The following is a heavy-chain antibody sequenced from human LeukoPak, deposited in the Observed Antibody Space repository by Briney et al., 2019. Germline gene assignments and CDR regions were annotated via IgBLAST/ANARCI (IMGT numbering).Heavy chain of an antibody. CDR1: VGSFSGYY. CDR2: IKHSGST. CDR3: ARGRRNVDIVATILSSSSPYSSSWYFDY. D-gene: IGHD5-12*01. V-gene: IGHV4-34*01. Sequence: NPSETLSLTCAVYVGSFSGYYWSWIRQPPGKGLEWIGEIKHSGSTNYDPSRKSRVTISVDTSKNQFSLKLSSVTAADTAVYYCARGRRNVDIVATILSSSSPYSSSWYFDYWGQGTLVTVSS. J-gene: IGHJ4*02.